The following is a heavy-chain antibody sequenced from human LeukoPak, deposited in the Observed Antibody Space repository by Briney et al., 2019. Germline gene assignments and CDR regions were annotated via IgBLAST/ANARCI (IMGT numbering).Heavy chain of an antibody. J-gene: IGHJ6*03. V-gene: IGHV4-61*09. CDR1: SGSISSGGYY. Sequence: SETLSLTCTVSSGSISSGGYYWTWIRQPAGKGLEWIGHMYSSGSTSYNPSLKSRVTISVDTSKKQFSLKLSSVTAADTAVYYCARDDYYYYYMDVWGKGTTVTVSS. CDR2: MYSSGST. CDR3: ARDDYYYYYMDV.